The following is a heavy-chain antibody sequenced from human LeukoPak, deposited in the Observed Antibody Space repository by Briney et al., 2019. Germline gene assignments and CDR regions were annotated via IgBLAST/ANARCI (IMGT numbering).Heavy chain of an antibody. V-gene: IGHV4-34*01. J-gene: IGHJ5*02. Sequence: SETLSLTCAVYGGSFSGYYWSWIRQPPGKGLEWIGEINHSGSTNYNPSLKSRVTTSVDTSKNQFSLNLSSVTAADTAVYYCARDPGYDFWSGQKGWFDPWGQGTLVTVSS. CDR1: GGSFSGYY. CDR2: INHSGST. CDR3: ARDPGYDFWSGQKGWFDP. D-gene: IGHD3-3*01.